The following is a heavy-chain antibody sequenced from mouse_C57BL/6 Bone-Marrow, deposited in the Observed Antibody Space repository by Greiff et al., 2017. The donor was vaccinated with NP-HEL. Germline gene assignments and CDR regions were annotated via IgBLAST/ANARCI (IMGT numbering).Heavy chain of an antibody. CDR3: ARPLTTVVADYAMDY. J-gene: IGHJ4*01. D-gene: IGHD1-1*01. Sequence: EVKLMESGGDLVKPGGSLKLSCAASGFTFSSYGMSWVRQTPDKRLEWVATISSGGSYTYYPDSVKGRFTISRDNAKNTLYLQMSSLKSEDTAMYYCARPLTTVVADYAMDYWGQGTSVTVSS. V-gene: IGHV5-6*01. CDR1: GFTFSSYG. CDR2: ISSGGSYT.